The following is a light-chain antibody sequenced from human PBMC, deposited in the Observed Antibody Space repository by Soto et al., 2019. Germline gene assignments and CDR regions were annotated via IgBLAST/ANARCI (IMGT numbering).Light chain of an antibody. J-gene: IGKJ1*01. CDR2: ATS. CDR1: QSVSSNY. V-gene: IGKV3-20*01. Sequence: EIVLTQSPGTLCLSPGDRATLSCRASQSVSSNYLAWYQQKPGQAPRLLIYATSSRATGIPDRFSGSGSGTDFTLTISRLEPEDFAVYYCQQYGSSPRTFGQGTKVEIK. CDR3: QQYGSSPRT.